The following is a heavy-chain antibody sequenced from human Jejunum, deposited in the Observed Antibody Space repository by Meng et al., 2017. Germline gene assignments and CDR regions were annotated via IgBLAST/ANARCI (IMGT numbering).Heavy chain of an antibody. V-gene: IGHV4-4*02. Sequence: GELGAAGRGMGEPSWSSSLPFAVSGGPISSRYWWRCVRQPPGKGLEWVGEIYHSGSTNYNPSLKRRVTISVDKSKNKFSLKLTSVTAADTAVYFCARGELLWDYWGQGTLVTVSS. J-gene: IGHJ4*02. CDR1: GGPISSRYW. CDR3: ARGELLWDY. D-gene: IGHD2-2*01. CDR2: IYHSGST.